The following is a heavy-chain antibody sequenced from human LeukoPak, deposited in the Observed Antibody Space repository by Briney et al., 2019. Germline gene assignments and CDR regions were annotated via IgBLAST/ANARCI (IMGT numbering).Heavy chain of an antibody. CDR1: GYTFTSYG. Sequence: ASVKVSCKASGYTFTSYGISWVRQAPGQGLEWMGWISAYNGNTNYAQKLQGRVTTTTDTSTSTAYMELRSLRSDDTAVYYCARMYSSSWYFYYYYYMDVWGKGTTVTISS. V-gene: IGHV1-18*01. D-gene: IGHD6-13*01. J-gene: IGHJ6*03. CDR2: ISAYNGNT. CDR3: ARMYSSSWYFYYYYYMDV.